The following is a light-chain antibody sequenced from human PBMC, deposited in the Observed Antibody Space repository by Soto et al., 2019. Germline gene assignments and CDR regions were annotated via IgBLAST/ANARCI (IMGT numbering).Light chain of an antibody. CDR2: GPS. Sequence: EIVLTQSPVTLSLSPWERATLSCRASQSVSSNYLAWYQQKPGQAPRLLIYGPSSRATGIPDRFSGSGSGTDFTLTISRLEPEDFAVYYCQQYHSTLSWTFGQGTKVDIK. CDR3: QQYHSTLSWT. V-gene: IGKV3-20*01. CDR1: QSVSSNY. J-gene: IGKJ1*01.